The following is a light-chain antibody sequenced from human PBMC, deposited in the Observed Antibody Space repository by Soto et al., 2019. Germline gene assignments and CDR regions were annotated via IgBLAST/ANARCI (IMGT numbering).Light chain of an antibody. V-gene: IGKV3-11*01. Sequence: EVVLTQSPANLSLSPGERATLSCRASQSVSTYLAWYQQKPGQAPRLLIYDASNRATGIPARFSGSGSATDFTLTISSLEPEDFAVDYCQQRSSWITFGQGTRLEIK. CDR1: QSVSTY. CDR3: QQRSSWIT. J-gene: IGKJ5*01. CDR2: DAS.